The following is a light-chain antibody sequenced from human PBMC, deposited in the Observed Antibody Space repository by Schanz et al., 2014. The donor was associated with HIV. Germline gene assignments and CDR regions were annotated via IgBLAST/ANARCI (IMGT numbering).Light chain of an antibody. CDR2: GKN. V-gene: IGLV1-40*01. CDR3: QTYDSSLSGSV. J-gene: IGLJ3*02. CDR1: SYSIGNNF. Sequence: QSLLTQPPSVSAAPGQRVTISCSGHSYSIGNNFVSWFQQLPGTAPKLLISGKNGRPSGVPDRFSASKSGTSASLAITGLQSDDEADYYCQTYDSSLSGSVFGGGTKLTVL.